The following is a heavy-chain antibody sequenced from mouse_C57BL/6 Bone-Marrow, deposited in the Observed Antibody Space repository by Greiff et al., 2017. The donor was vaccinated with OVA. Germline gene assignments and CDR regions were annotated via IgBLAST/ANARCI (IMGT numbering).Heavy chain of an antibody. Sequence: VQLQQSGPVLVKPGASVKMSCKASGYTFTDYYMNWVKQSHGKSLEWIGVINPYNGGTSYNQKFKGKATLTVDKSSSTAYMELNSLTSEDSAVYYCARDYDGYYLFDYWGQGTTLTVSS. CDR1: GYTFTDYY. D-gene: IGHD2-3*01. J-gene: IGHJ2*01. CDR3: ARDYDGYYLFDY. V-gene: IGHV1-19*01. CDR2: INPYNGGT.